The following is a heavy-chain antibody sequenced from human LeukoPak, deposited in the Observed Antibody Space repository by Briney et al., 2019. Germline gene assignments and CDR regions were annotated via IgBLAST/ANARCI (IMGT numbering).Heavy chain of an antibody. CDR3: AREAQSGSYLPY. CDR1: GFTVSSNY. Sequence: GGSLRLSCAASGFTVSSNYMSWVRQAPGKGLEWVSVIYSGGSTYYADSVKGRFTISRDNSKNTLYLQMNSLRAEDTAVYYCAREAQSGSYLPYWGQGTLVTVSS. V-gene: IGHV3-66*01. J-gene: IGHJ4*02. D-gene: IGHD1-26*01. CDR2: IYSGGST.